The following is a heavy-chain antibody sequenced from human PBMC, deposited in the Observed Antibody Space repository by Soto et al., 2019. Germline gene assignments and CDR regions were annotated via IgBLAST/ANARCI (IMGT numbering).Heavy chain of an antibody. CDR3: ARGPAAAGHNDY. D-gene: IGHD6-13*01. CDR1: GGSFSGYY. J-gene: IGHJ4*02. Sequence: SETLSLTCAVYGGSFSGYYWIWIRQPPGKGLEWIGEINHSGSTNYNPSLKSRVTISVDTSKNQFSLKLSSVTAADTAVYYCARGPAAAGHNDYWGQGTLVTVSS. CDR2: INHSGST. V-gene: IGHV4-34*01.